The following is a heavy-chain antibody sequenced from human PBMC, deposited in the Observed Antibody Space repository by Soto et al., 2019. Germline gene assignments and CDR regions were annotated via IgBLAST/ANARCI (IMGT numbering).Heavy chain of an antibody. CDR2: INHSGST. Sequence: QVQLQQWGAGLLKPSETLSLTCAVYGASFSTYYWSWIRQPPGKGLEWIGEINHSGSTNYNPSLKSRVTISVDTSKNQFSLRLSSVTAADTAVYYCARGVAAARIAYWGKGTLVTVSS. V-gene: IGHV4-34*01. D-gene: IGHD6-13*01. CDR1: GASFSTYY. J-gene: IGHJ4*02. CDR3: ARGVAAARIAY.